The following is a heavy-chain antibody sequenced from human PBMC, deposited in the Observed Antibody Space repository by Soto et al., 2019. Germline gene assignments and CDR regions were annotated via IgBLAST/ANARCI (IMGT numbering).Heavy chain of an antibody. CDR3: ARTDSSGYYFVY. J-gene: IGHJ4*02. CDR2: IYSSGTT. V-gene: IGHV4-31*03. Sequence: QVQLQESGPGLVKPSQTLSLTCTASGDFISSGGYYRSCIRQLPGKGLEWIGYIYSSGTTYYTTSLKRRITISVATSKNEFSLNLSSVTAAVTAVYYCARTDSSGYYFVYWGQGTLVTVFS. D-gene: IGHD3-22*01. CDR1: GDFISSGGYY.